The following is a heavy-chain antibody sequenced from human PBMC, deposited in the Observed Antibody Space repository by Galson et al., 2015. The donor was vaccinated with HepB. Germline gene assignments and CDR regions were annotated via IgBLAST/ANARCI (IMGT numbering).Heavy chain of an antibody. CDR1: GYSFTSYG. D-gene: IGHD6-6*01. CDR3: ARGVIAARSQIAIYYYYYYGMDV. CDR2: ISAYNGYT. Sequence: QSGAEVKKPGASVKVSCKASGYSFTSYGISWVRQAPGQGLEWMGWISAYNGYTNYAQKLQGRVTMTTDTSTSTAYMKLRSLRSDDTAVYYCARGVIAARSQIAIYYYYYYGMDVWGQGTTVTVSS. J-gene: IGHJ6*02. V-gene: IGHV1-18*04.